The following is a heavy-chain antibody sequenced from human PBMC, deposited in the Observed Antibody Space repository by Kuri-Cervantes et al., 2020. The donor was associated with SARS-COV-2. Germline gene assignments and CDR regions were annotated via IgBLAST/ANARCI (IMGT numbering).Heavy chain of an antibody. CDR1: GGSISSSSYY. CDR2: IYYSGST. CDR3: ARHEWEPYYFDY. Sequence: GSLRLSCTVSGGSISSSSYYWGWIRQPPGQGLEWIGSIYYSGSTYYIPSLKSRVTISVDTSKNQFSLRLSSVTAADTAVYYCARHEWEPYYFDYWGQGTLVTVSS. V-gene: IGHV4-39*01. D-gene: IGHD1-26*01. J-gene: IGHJ4*02.